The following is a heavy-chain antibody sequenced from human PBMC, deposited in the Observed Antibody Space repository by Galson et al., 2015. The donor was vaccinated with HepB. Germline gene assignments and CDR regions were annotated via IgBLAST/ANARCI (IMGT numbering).Heavy chain of an antibody. J-gene: IGHJ4*02. CDR3: VREGHSSGRSGCFDY. CDR2: ISREGDST. Sequence: SLRLSCAASGFSFSTSVMHWVRQAPGRGLEFVSAISREGDSTHYADSVKGRFTISRDNSKNTLYLQLGSLTVEDMAVYYCVREGHSSGRSGCFDYWGQGTLVIVSS. D-gene: IGHD6-19*01. V-gene: IGHV3-64*02. CDR1: GFSFSTSV.